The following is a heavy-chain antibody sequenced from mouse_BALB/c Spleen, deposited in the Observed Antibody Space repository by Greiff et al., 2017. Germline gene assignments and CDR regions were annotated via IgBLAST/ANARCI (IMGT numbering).Heavy chain of an antibody. J-gene: IGHJ3*01. CDR2: INSNGGST. D-gene: IGHD2-4*01. CDR3: ARDRAIYYDYDYAY. CDR1: GFTFSSYG. Sequence: EVQLVESGGGLVQPGGSLKLSCAASGFTFSSYGLSWVRQTPDKRLELVATINSNGGSTYYPDSVKGRFTISRDNAKNTLYLQMSSLKSEDTAMYYCARDRAIYYDYDYAYWGQGTLVTVSA. V-gene: IGHV5-6-3*01.